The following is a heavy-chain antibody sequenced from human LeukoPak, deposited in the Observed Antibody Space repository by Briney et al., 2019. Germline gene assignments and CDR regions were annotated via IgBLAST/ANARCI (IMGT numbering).Heavy chain of an antibody. CDR3: AKGGSSSQYYYMDV. Sequence: GGSLRLSCAASGFTFDDYAMHWVRQAPGKGLEWVSGISWNSGSIGYADSVKGRFTISRDNAKNSLYLQMNSLRAEDMALYYCAKGGSSSQYYYMDVWGKGTTVTVSS. CDR1: GFTFDDYA. J-gene: IGHJ6*03. V-gene: IGHV3-9*03. CDR2: ISWNSGSI. D-gene: IGHD6-6*01.